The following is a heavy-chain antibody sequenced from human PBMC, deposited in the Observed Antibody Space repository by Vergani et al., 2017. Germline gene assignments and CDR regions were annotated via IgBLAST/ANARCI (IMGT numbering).Heavy chain of an antibody. Sequence: QVQLVESGGGLVKPGGSLRLSCAASGFTFSYYYMNWIRQAPGKGLEWVSYISSSGSTIYYADSVKGRITISRDNAKNSLYLQMNSLRAEDTAVYYCARAYYDILTGYPEYFQHWGQGTLVTVSS. D-gene: IGHD3-9*01. CDR2: ISSSGSTI. CDR3: ARAYYDILTGYPEYFQH. J-gene: IGHJ1*01. CDR1: GFTFSYYY. V-gene: IGHV3-11*04.